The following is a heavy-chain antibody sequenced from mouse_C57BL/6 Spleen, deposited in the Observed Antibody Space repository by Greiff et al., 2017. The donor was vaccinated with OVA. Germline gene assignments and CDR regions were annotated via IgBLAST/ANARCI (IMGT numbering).Heavy chain of an antibody. CDR1: GYTFTSYW. J-gene: IGHJ3*01. D-gene: IGHD2-3*01. CDR3: ARVAYDGTYDGYYGWFAY. V-gene: IGHV1-55*01. Sequence: VQLQQPGAELVKPGASVKMSCKASGYTFTSYWITWVKQRPGQGLEWIGDIYPGSGSTNYNEKFKSKATLTVDTSSSTAYMQLSSLTSEDSAVYYCARVAYDGTYDGYYGWFAYWGQGTLGTVSA. CDR2: IYPGSGST.